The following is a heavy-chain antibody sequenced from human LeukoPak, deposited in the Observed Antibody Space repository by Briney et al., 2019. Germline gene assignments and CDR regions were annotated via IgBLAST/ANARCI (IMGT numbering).Heavy chain of an antibody. CDR3: ARADYDILTGYSN. CDR2: ISGSGGST. D-gene: IGHD3-9*01. J-gene: IGHJ4*02. V-gene: IGHV3-23*01. CDR1: GFTFSSYA. Sequence: GGSLRLSCAASGFTFSSYAMSWVRQAPGKGLEWVSAISGSGGSTYYADSVKGRFTISRDNSKNTLYLQMNSLRAEDTAVYYCARADYDILTGYSNWGQGTLVTVSS.